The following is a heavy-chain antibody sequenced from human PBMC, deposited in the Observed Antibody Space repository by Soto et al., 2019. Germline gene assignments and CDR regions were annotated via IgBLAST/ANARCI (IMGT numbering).Heavy chain of an antibody. CDR3: ARTPPSSRPGGGMDV. CDR1: GGSISSSGYY. J-gene: IGHJ6*02. D-gene: IGHD6-13*01. V-gene: IGHV4-31*03. Sequence: QVQLQESGPGLVKPSQTLSLTCTVSGGSISSSGYYWSWIRQHPGEGLEWIGYIYYSGSTYYNPSLKSRITISVDTSKNQFSLRLSSVSAADTAVYYCARTPPSSRPGGGMDVWGQGTMVTVSS. CDR2: IYYSGST.